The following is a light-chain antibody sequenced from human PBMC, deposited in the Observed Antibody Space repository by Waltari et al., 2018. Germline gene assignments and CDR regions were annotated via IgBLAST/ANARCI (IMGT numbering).Light chain of an antibody. Sequence: QSALTQPASVSGSPGQSITISCTGTSSDIGSYNLVSWYQQHPGKAPKLIIYEVNQRPSGVSTRFSASKSGNAASLTISGLQAEDEADYYCCSYAGSSTFVVFGGGIKLTVL. J-gene: IGLJ2*01. CDR1: SSDIGSYNL. V-gene: IGLV2-23*02. CDR3: CSYAGSSTFVV. CDR2: EVN.